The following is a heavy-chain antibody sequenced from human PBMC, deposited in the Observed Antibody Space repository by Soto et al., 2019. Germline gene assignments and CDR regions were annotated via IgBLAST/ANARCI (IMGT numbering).Heavy chain of an antibody. Sequence: SETLSLTCSFSGDSVTSHYLTWIRQSPEKGLEWIGYMHYTGFSHYNPSLKSRLTISVDRSKNQFTLQLTSVTVADTAVNYCAKDKGQQLVPWYFDLWGRGTLVTVSS. CDR3: AKDKGQQLVPWYFDL. J-gene: IGHJ2*01. CDR2: MHYTGFS. CDR1: GDSVTSHY. V-gene: IGHV4-59*02. D-gene: IGHD6-13*01.